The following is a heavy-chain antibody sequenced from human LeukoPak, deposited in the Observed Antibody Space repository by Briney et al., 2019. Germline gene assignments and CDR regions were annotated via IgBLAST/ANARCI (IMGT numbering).Heavy chain of an antibody. V-gene: IGHV4-59*01. Sequence: SETLSLTCTVSGGSISSFYWSWIRQPPGKGLEYIGYISYSETTSYNPSLKSRVTISVDTSKNQFSLKLTSVTAADTAVYYCARGGYYGSGSDDAFDIWGQGTMVTVSS. CDR1: GGSISSFY. CDR3: ARGGYYGSGSDDAFDI. CDR2: ISYSETT. D-gene: IGHD3-10*01. J-gene: IGHJ3*02.